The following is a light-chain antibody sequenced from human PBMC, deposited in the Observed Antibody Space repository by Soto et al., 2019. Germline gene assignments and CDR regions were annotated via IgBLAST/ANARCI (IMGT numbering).Light chain of an antibody. CDR1: QSVSNN. CDR2: GAS. J-gene: IGKJ3*01. CDR3: QQYNEWPLT. V-gene: IGKV3-15*01. Sequence: EIVMTQSPATLSVSPGERATLSCRASQSVSNNLAWYQQKPGQDPWLLMYGASTRATGIPARFSGSGSGTEFTLTISSLQSEDSAVYYCQQYNEWPLTFGPGTKLDIK.